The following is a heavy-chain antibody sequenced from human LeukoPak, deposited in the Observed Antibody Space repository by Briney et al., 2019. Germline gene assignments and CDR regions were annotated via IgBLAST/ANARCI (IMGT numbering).Heavy chain of an antibody. Sequence: GGSLRLSCAASGFTFSSYGMHWVRQAPGKGLGWVAFIRYDGSNKYYADSVKGRFPISRDNSKNTLYLQMNSLRAGDTAVYYCAKDRGQLVPFDYWGQGNLVTVSS. V-gene: IGHV3-30*02. CDR2: IRYDGSNK. D-gene: IGHD6-6*01. CDR3: AKDRGQLVPFDY. J-gene: IGHJ4*02. CDR1: GFTFSSYG.